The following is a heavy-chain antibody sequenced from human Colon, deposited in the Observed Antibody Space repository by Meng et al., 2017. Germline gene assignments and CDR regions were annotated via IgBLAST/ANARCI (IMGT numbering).Heavy chain of an antibody. D-gene: IGHD6-13*01. V-gene: IGHV4-34*01. CDR3: ARVVDWLNSGNC. CDR1: GTFADYC. CDR2: IHPSGSN. J-gene: IGHJ4*02. Sequence: GTFADYCFLVTRTPRRRTLALVRHIHPSGSNYYLTSHHSRLTITLDTSNHQFSLMMSSMTASDTVVYYCARVVDWLNSGNCWGQGTLVTVSS.